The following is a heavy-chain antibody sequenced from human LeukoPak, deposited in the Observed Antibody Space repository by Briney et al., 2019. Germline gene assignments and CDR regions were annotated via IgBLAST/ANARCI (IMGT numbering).Heavy chain of an antibody. Sequence: SETLSLTCTVSGGSISSGGYYWSWIRQPPGKGLEWIGYIYHSGSTYYNPSLKSRVTISVDRSKNQFSLKLSSVTAADTAVYYCARDPPRPYGYWGQGTLVTVSS. CDR3: ARDPPRPYGY. CDR1: GGSISSGGYY. V-gene: IGHV4-30-2*01. D-gene: IGHD3-10*01. CDR2: IYHSGST. J-gene: IGHJ4*02.